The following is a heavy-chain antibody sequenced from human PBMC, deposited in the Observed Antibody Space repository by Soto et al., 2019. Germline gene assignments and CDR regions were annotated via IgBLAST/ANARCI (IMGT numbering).Heavy chain of an antibody. CDR2: IYAGNGNT. CDR3: AREVLGVAFCDL. Sequence: GASVKVSCKASGYTFASYTMHWVRQAPGQRLEWMGWIYAGNGNTKYSQKFQGRVTISTDTSASTLYMEVSSLTSEDTAVYYCAREVLGVAFCDLWGQGTLVTVSS. D-gene: IGHD2-8*02. V-gene: IGHV1-3*01. J-gene: IGHJ5*02. CDR1: GYTFASYT.